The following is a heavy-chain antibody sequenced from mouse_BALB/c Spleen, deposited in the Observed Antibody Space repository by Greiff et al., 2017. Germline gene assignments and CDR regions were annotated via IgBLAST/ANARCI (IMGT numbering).Heavy chain of an antibody. J-gene: IGHJ4*01. D-gene: IGHD2-1*01. V-gene: IGHV1-4*02. CDR1: GYTFTSYT. Sequence: QVQLKQSEAELARPGASVKMSCKASGYTFTSYTMHWVKRRPGQGLEWIGYINPSSGYTEYNQKFKDKTTLTADKSSSTAYMQLSSLTSEDSAVYYCARWDYYGNYYAMDYWGQGTSVTVSS. CDR3: ARWDYYGNYYAMDY. CDR2: INPSSGYT.